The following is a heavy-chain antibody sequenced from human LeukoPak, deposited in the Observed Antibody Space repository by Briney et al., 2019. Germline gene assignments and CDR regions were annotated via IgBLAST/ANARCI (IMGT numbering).Heavy chain of an antibody. V-gene: IGHV5-51*01. CDR1: GYSFISYW. J-gene: IGHJ4*02. D-gene: IGHD1-1*01. CDR3: ARSFAHVERYYFDY. CDR2: IYPGDSDT. Sequence: GESLKISCQGSGYSFISYWTAWVRQMPGKGLEWMGIIYPGDSDTTYSPSFQGQVTISADKSINTAYLLWRSLKASGTAMYYCARSFAHVERYYFDYWGQGTLVSVSS.